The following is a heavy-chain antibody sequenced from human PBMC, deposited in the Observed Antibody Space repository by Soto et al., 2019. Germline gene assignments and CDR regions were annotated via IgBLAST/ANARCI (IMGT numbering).Heavy chain of an antibody. V-gene: IGHV4-59*01. CDR3: ASSYYYDSSGYWY. D-gene: IGHD3-22*01. J-gene: IGHJ4*02. CDR2: IYYSGST. Sequence: SETLSLTCTVSGGSISSYYWSWIRQPPGKGLEWIGYIYYSGSTNYNPSLKSRVTISVDTSKNQFSLELSSVTAADTSVYYCASSYYYDSSGYWYWGQGTRVTVSS. CDR1: GGSISSYY.